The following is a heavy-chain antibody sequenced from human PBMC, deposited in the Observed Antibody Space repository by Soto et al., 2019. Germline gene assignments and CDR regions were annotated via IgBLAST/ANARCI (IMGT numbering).Heavy chain of an antibody. CDR2: ISYDGTHK. V-gene: IGHV3-30*18. CDR3: AKDLQSYGDYDYYCYGMDV. Sequence: QVQLVESGGGEVQPGRSLTISCAASGFTFSTYGMHWVRQTPGKGLEWVAVISYDGTHKFYSDSVKGRFTISRDIFKNTLTLQMNSLRADDPAVYSCAKDLQSYGDYDYYCYGMDVWGLGTRVTVSS. CDR1: GFTFSTYG. J-gene: IGHJ6*02. D-gene: IGHD4-17*01.